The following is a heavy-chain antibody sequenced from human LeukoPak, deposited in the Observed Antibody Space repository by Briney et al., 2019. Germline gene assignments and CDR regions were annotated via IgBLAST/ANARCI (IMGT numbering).Heavy chain of an antibody. Sequence: GASVKVSCKASGGTFSSYAISWVRQAPGQGLEWMGGIIPILGIANYAQKFQGRVTITADKSTSTAYMELRSLRSDDTAVYYCARMAGGLNAFDIWGQGTMVTVSS. V-gene: IGHV1-69*10. D-gene: IGHD3-22*01. CDR3: ARMAGGLNAFDI. CDR1: GGTFSSYA. J-gene: IGHJ3*02. CDR2: IIPILGIA.